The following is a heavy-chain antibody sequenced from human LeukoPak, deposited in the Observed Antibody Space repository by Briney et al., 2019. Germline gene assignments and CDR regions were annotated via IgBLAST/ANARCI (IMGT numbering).Heavy chain of an antibody. CDR2: ISSGGNTK. J-gene: IGHJ4*02. CDR1: GFTFSSYE. Sequence: PGESLRLSCAASGFTFSSYEMNWVRQAPGKGLEWVSYISSGGNTKYYADSVKGRFTISRDNAKNSLYLQMNSLRAEDTAVYYCARDALLWFGEFLYWGQGTLVTVSS. D-gene: IGHD3-10*01. CDR3: ARDALLWFGEFLY. V-gene: IGHV3-48*03.